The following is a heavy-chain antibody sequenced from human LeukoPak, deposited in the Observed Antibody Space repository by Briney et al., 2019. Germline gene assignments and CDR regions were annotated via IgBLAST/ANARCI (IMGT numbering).Heavy chain of an antibody. CDR3: TKVRSGSSSWALRVFDY. CDR2: ISPAGGTT. D-gene: IGHD6-13*01. J-gene: IGHJ4*02. CDR1: GFTFSSYG. Sequence: GGSLRLSCAASGFTFSSYGMHWVRQLPGGGLEWVSTISPAGGTTYCAESMKGRFTISRDNSKSTLYLQMNSLRVEDTAVYYRTKVRSGSSSWALRVFDYWGQGALVTVSS. V-gene: IGHV3-23*01.